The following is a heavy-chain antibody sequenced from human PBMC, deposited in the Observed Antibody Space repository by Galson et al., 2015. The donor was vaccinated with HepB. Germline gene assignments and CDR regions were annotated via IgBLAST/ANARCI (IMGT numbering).Heavy chain of an antibody. CDR1: DASISHYY. CDR3: ARVKSIGDSRVDTMDV. CDR2: SYSRGST. D-gene: IGHD2-21*01. Sequence: ETLSLTCIVSDASISHYYWSWIRQPPGKGLEWIGYSYSRGSTNYNPSLRSRLTISVDTSKNQLSLQLTSVTSADTAVYYCARVKSIGDSRVDTMDVWGQGTTVIVSS. J-gene: IGHJ6*02. V-gene: IGHV4-59*01.